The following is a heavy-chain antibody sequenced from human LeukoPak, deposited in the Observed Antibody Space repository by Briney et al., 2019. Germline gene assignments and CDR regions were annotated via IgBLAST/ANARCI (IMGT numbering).Heavy chain of an antibody. CDR3: ARDYQDAAGYGDY. V-gene: IGHV1-18*01. CDR1: GYTFTSYG. CDR2: ISTYNGST. D-gene: IGHD3-9*01. Sequence: KPGASVKVSCKASGYTFTSYGISWVRQAPGQGLEWMGWISTYNGSTNYAENFQGRVTMTADTSTTTAYMELRSLRSDDTAVYYCARDYQDAAGYGDYWGQGTLVTVSS. J-gene: IGHJ4*02.